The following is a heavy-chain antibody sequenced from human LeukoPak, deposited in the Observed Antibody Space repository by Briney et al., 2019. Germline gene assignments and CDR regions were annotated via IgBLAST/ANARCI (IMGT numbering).Heavy chain of an antibody. CDR1: GGSFSGYY. V-gene: IGHV4-34*01. Sequence: SETLSLTCAVYGGSFSGYYWSWIRQPPGKGLEWIGEINHSGSTNYNPSLKSRVTISVDTSKNQFSLKLSSVTAADTAVYYCARLYEGRQWLVSLGPELDYWGQGTLVTVSS. CDR3: ARLYEGRQWLVSLGPELDY. CDR2: INHSGST. D-gene: IGHD6-19*01. J-gene: IGHJ4*02.